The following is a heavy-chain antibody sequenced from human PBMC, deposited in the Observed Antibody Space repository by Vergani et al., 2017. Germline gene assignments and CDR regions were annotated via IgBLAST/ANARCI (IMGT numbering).Heavy chain of an antibody. CDR3: AGGSLFLWFGELLYCGEYYFDY. J-gene: IGHJ4*02. D-gene: IGHD3-10*01. CDR2: IRYDGSNK. Sequence: QVQLVESGGGVVQPGGSLRLSCAASGFTFSSYGMHWVRQAPGKGLEWVAFIRYDGSNKYYVDSVKGRFTISRDNAKNSLYLQMNSLRAEDTAVYYCAGGSLFLWFGELLYCGEYYFDYWGQGTLVSVSS. CDR1: GFTFSSYG. V-gene: IGHV3-30*02.